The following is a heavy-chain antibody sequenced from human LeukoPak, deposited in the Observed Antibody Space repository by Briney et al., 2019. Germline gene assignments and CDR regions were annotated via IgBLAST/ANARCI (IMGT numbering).Heavy chain of an antibody. J-gene: IGHJ1*01. V-gene: IGHV3-21*01. CDR2: ISSSSNYI. CDR3: ASRHGLID. CDR1: GFTFSSYT. D-gene: IGHD2-21*01. Sequence: GGSLRLSCAASGFTFSSYTMNWVRQAPGKGLEWVSSISSSSNYIYYADSLEGRFTISRDNARTSLYLQMNSLRAEDTAVYYCASRHGLIDWGQGTLVTVSS.